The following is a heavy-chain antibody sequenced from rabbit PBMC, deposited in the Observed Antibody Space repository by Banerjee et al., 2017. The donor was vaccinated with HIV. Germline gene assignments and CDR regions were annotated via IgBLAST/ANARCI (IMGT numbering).Heavy chain of an antibody. Sequence: QEQLEESGGDLVKPEGSLTLTCTASGFDLSIAYYMCWVRQAPGKGLEWIGCINGGSSGRTYYASWAKGRFTISKTSSTTVTLQMTSLSAADTATYFCARENDHVHSGAYNLWGPGTLAPVS. CDR3: ARENDHVHSGAYNL. CDR1: GFDLSIAYY. CDR2: INGGSSGRT. V-gene: IGHV1S45*01. D-gene: IGHD2-1*01. J-gene: IGHJ4*01.